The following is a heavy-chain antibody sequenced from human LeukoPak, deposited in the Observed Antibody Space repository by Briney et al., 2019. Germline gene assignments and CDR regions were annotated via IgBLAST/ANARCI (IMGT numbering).Heavy chain of an antibody. CDR1: GFTFNTYA. Sequence: QPGGSLRLSCAASGFTFNTYAVNWVRQAPGKGLEWVSTISGTGGSTYYAGSVKGRFTISRDNSKNTLYLQMSSLRAEDTAVYYCAKDRGRYYDSYGYYWGYYFDSWGQGILVTVST. CDR3: AKDRGRYYDSYGYYWGYYFDS. CDR2: ISGTGGST. D-gene: IGHD3-22*01. V-gene: IGHV3-23*01. J-gene: IGHJ4*02.